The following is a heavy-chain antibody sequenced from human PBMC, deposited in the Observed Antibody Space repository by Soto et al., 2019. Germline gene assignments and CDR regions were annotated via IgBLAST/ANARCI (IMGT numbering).Heavy chain of an antibody. CDR1: GYTFTSYG. CDR2: ISAYNGNT. V-gene: IGHV1-18*01. J-gene: IGHJ3*02. CDR3: ARDGKYSSGWIDAFDI. Sequence: ASVKVSSKASGYTFTSYGISWVRQAPGQGLEWMGWISAYNGNTNYAQKLQGRATMTTDTSTSTAYMELRSLRSDDTAVYYCARDGKYSSGWIDAFDIWGQGTMVTVSS. D-gene: IGHD6-19*01.